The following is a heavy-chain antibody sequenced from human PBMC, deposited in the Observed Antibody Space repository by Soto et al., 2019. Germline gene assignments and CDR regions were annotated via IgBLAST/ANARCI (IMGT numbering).Heavy chain of an antibody. CDR2: TYPGDSDT. V-gene: IGHV5-51*01. Sequence: GESLKISCTGSGYSFTGYWIGWVRQMPGKGLEWMGITYPGDSDTRYSPSFQGRVTISADKSINTAYLQWSSLKASDTAMYYCVVKQKLPWVNYWGQGTMLTVST. D-gene: IGHD6-13*01. CDR1: GYSFTGYW. CDR3: VVKQKLPWVNY. J-gene: IGHJ4*02.